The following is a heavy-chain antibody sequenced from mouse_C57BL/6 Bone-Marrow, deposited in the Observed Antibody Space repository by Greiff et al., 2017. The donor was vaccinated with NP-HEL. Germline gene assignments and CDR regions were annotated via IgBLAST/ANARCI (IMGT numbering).Heavy chain of an antibody. J-gene: IGHJ4*01. V-gene: IGHV2-2*01. Sequence: VKLMESGPGLVQPSQSLSITCTVSGFSLTSYGVHWVRQSPGKGLEWLGVIWSGGSTDYNAAFISRLSISKDNSKSQVFFKMNSLQADDTAIYYCARNSGLRRNYYAMDYWGQGTSVTVSS. D-gene: IGHD2-4*01. CDR1: GFSLTSYG. CDR2: IWSGGST. CDR3: ARNSGLRRNYYAMDY.